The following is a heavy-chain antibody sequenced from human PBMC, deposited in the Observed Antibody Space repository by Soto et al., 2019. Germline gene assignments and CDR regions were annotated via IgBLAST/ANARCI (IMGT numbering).Heavy chain of an antibody. V-gene: IGHV3-23*01. CDR3: AKDYPLDIFEYSSSSWAFDI. J-gene: IGHJ3*02. CDR2: ISGSGGST. Sequence: EVQLLESGGGLVQPGGSLRLSCAASGFTFSSYAMSWVRQAPGKGLEWVSAISGSGGSTYYADSVKGRFTISRDNSKNTLYLQMNSLRGEDTAVYYCAKDYPLDIFEYSSSSWAFDIWGQGTMVTVSS. D-gene: IGHD6-6*01. CDR1: GFTFSSYA.